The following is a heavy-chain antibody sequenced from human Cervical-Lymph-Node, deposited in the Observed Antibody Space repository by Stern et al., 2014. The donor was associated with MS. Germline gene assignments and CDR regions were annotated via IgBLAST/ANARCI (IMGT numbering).Heavy chain of an antibody. CDR3: ARHPDYIDFLDF. Sequence: QVQLVQSGAEVKKPGASLTISCKTSGYNFIDHAIHWVRQAPGQRLEWMGWITGGHVTTKYSKKFQGRVSCTRDKAASAAYMDLSSLIPDDTAVYYCARHPDYIDFLDFWGQGTLVTVSS. J-gene: IGHJ4*02. CDR1: GYNFIDHA. V-gene: IGHV1-3*01. D-gene: IGHD4-17*01. CDR2: ITGGHVTT.